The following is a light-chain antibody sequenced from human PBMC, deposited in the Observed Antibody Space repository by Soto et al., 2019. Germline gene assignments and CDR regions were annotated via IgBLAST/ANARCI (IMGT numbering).Light chain of an antibody. Sequence: EIVMTQSPAALSVPPGERATLSCRASQSVSTNFAWYLQKPGQAPRLLIYGASTRATAVPARFTASGSGTEFTLSISSLQSDDFGVYYCHQYDTWPRTFGQGTKVEIK. CDR1: QSVSTN. CDR2: GAS. CDR3: HQYDTWPRT. V-gene: IGKV3-15*01. J-gene: IGKJ1*01.